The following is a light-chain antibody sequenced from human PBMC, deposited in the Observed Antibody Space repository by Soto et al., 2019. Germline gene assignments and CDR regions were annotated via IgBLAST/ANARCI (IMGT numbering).Light chain of an antibody. CDR3: QHYNSYSRT. V-gene: IGKV1-5*03. CDR1: DNINTW. Sequence: DIQMTQSPSTLSESVGDRVTISCRASDNINTWVAWYQQKPGKAPNLLIYKASTLETGVPSRFTGSGSGTEFTLTISSLEPEDFATYYCQHYNSYSRTFGQGTKVEIK. J-gene: IGKJ1*01. CDR2: KAS.